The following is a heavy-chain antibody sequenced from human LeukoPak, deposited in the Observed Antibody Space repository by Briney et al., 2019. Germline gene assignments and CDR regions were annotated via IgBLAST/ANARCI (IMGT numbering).Heavy chain of an antibody. CDR3: ATAGGDGSRMGFDP. V-gene: IGHV3-74*01. CDR1: GFTFSRYW. CDR2: ISADGSVT. D-gene: IGHD2-15*01. J-gene: IGHJ5*02. Sequence: GGSLRLSCADSGFTFSRYWMHWVRQAPGKGLVWVSCISADGSVTRYADSVKGRFTISRDNTKSTLYLQMHSLRAEDTAVYYCATAGGDGSRMGFDPWGQGTLVTVSS.